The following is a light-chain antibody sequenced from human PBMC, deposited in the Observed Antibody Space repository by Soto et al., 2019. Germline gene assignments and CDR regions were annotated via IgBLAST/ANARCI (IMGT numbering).Light chain of an antibody. Sequence: EVVMTQSPVGLSVSPGEGATLSCRASQNINSNLAWYQQKPGQAPRLLIQGASTRATGIPARFSGSGSGTEFSLTISSLQSEDFAVYYCQQSDTWPLTFGGGTKVEIK. V-gene: IGKV3-15*01. CDR3: QQSDTWPLT. CDR1: QNINSN. J-gene: IGKJ4*01. CDR2: GAS.